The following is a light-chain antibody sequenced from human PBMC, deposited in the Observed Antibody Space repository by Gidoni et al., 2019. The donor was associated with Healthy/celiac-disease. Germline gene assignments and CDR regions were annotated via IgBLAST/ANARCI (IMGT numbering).Light chain of an antibody. CDR1: QSLLHSNGYNY. J-gene: IGKJ1*01. Sequence: DIVITQSPLSLPVTPGEPASISCRSSQSLLHSNGYNYLDWYLQKPGQSPQLLIYLGSNRASGVPDRFSGSGSGTDFTLKISRVEAEDVGVYYCMQALQSWAFXXXTKVEIK. CDR2: LGS. CDR3: MQALQSWA. V-gene: IGKV2-28*01.